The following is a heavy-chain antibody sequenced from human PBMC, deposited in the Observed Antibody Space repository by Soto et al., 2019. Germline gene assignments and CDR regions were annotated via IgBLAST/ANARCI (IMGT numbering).Heavy chain of an antibody. V-gene: IGHV1-3*01. CDR1: GYTFTNNV. Sequence: QVHLVQSGAEVKKPGASVKVSCKTSGYTFTNNVIHWVRQAPGQRLEWMGWVNAGNDNTKWSRVFQGRLTRTKDTSATTAYMELTSRTSEGTGIYFCASNVPYGYSPFEYWCQGTLVTVSS. CDR2: VNAGNDNT. D-gene: IGHD5-18*01. J-gene: IGHJ4*02. CDR3: ASNVPYGYSPFEY.